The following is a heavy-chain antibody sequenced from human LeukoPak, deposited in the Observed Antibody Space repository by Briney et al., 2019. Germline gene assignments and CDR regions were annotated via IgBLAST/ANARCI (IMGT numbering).Heavy chain of an antibody. CDR2: ISDSGNT. CDR3: ARVPSRFGPPFDY. Sequence: SETLSLTCTVSSASIRSGGYSWSWIRQHPGKGLEWIGYISDSGNTLYNPSLKSRITISVDTSKNQLSLKLTSVTAADTAVYYCARVPSRFGPPFDYWGQGSLVTVSS. V-gene: IGHV4-31*03. J-gene: IGHJ4*02. CDR1: SASIRSGGYS. D-gene: IGHD3-16*01.